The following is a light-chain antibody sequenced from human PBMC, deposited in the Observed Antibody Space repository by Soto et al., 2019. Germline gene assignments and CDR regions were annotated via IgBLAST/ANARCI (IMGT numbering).Light chain of an antibody. CDR2: DAS. J-gene: IGKJ3*01. Sequence: EIVLTQSPATLSLSPGERATLSCRASQSVSSYLAWYQQKPGQAPRLLIYDASNRATGIPARFSGSGSGTDFTLTIRSLEPEDFAVYYCQQRSNWPPLLTFGPGTKVDIK. V-gene: IGKV3-11*01. CDR3: QQRSNWPPLLT. CDR1: QSVSSY.